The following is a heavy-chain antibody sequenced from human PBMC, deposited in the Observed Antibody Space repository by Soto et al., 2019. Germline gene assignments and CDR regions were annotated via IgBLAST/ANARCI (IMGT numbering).Heavy chain of an antibody. CDR2: IWHDGSNK. CDR3: AREGQLRSHRDGYNSYYYYYYGMDV. J-gene: IGHJ6*02. Sequence: QVQLVESGGGVVQPGRSLRLSCAASGFTFSSYGMHWVRQAPGKGLEWAAVIWHDGSNKYYADSVKGRFTISRDKSKNTLYLQMNSLRAEDTAVYYCAREGQLRSHRDGYNSYYYYYYGMDVWGQGTTVTVSS. CDR1: GFTFSSYG. D-gene: IGHD1-1*01. V-gene: IGHV3-33*01.